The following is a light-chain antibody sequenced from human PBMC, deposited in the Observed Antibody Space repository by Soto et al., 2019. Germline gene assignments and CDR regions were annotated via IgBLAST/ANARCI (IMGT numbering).Light chain of an antibody. CDR1: SSNIESNT. CDR3: AAWDGSLNGVV. CDR2: SNN. J-gene: IGLJ2*01. Sequence: QSVLTQPPSASGTPGQRVTISCSGSSSNIESNTVNWYQQLPGTAPKVLIYSNNQRPSGVSDRFSGSKSGTSASLAISGLQCEDEADYYCAAWDGSLNGVVFGGGTKLTVL. V-gene: IGLV1-44*01.